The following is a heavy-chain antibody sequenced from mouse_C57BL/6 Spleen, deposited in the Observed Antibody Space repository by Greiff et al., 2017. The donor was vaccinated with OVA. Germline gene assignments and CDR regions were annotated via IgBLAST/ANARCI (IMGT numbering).Heavy chain of an antibody. V-gene: IGHV1-7*01. J-gene: IGHJ2*01. CDR1: GYTFTSYW. D-gene: IGHD1-1*01. Sequence: VQLQQSGAELAKPGASVKLSCKASGYTFTSYWMHWVKQRPGQGLEWIGYINPSSGYTKYNQKFKDKATLTADKSSSTAYMQLSSLTYEDSAVYYCAITTVVLRGGFDYWGQGTTLTVSS. CDR2: INPSSGYT. CDR3: AITTVVLRGGFDY.